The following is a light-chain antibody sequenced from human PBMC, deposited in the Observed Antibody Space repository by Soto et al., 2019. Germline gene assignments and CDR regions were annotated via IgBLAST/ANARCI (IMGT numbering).Light chain of an antibody. CDR2: VNSDGSH. V-gene: IGLV4-69*01. CDR3: QTWGTGTHVV. J-gene: IGLJ2*01. CDR1: SGHSSYP. Sequence: QTVVTQSPSASASLGASVKLTCTLSSGHSSYPIAWHQQQPEKGPRYLMKVNSDGSHSKGDGIPDRLTGSSSGADRYLTISSLQSDDEADYYCQTWGTGTHVVFGGGTKLTVL.